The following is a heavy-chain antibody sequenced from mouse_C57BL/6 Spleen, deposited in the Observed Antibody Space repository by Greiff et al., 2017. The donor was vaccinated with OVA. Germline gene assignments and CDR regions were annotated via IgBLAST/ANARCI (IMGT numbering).Heavy chain of an antibody. CDR3: TRWENWDYFDY. J-gene: IGHJ2*01. Sequence: EVKVVESGTVLARPGASVKMSCKTSGYTFTSYWMHWVKQRPGQGLEWIGAIYPGNSDTSYNQKFKGKAKLTAVTSASTAYMELSSLTNEDSAVYYCTRWENWDYFDYWGQGTTLTVSS. D-gene: IGHD4-1*01. CDR1: GYTFTSYW. V-gene: IGHV1-5*01. CDR2: IYPGNSDT.